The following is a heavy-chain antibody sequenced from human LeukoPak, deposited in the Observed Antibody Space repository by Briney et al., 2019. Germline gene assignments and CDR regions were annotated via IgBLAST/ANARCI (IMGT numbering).Heavy chain of an antibody. D-gene: IGHD2-2*01. Sequence: SETLSLTCAVYGGSFSGYYWSWIRQPPGKGVEWIGEINHSRSTNYNPSLKCLVTISVDTSKNQFHLKLSSVTAADTAVYYRARIVVPAAIRDYWGQGTLVTVSS. CDR1: GGSFSGYY. CDR3: ARIVVPAAIRDY. V-gene: IGHV4-34*01. CDR2: INHSRST. J-gene: IGHJ4*02.